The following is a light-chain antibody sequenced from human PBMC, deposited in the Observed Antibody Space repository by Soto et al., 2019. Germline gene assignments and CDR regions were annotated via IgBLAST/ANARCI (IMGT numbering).Light chain of an antibody. V-gene: IGLV2-14*01. J-gene: IGLJ1*01. CDR3: SSYTSSSTLYV. CDR2: EVS. CDR1: SSDVGGYNY. Sequence: SGLTQPASVSGSPGQSITISCTGTSSDVGGYNYVSWYQQHPGKAPKLMIYEVSNRPSGVSNRFSGSKSGNTASLTISGLQAEDEDDYYCSSYTSSSTLYVFGTGTKVTV.